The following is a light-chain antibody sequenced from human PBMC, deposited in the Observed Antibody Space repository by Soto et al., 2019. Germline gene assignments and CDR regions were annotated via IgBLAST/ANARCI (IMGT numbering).Light chain of an antibody. J-gene: IGKJ1*01. CDR1: QNIITN. CDR2: FAS. V-gene: IGKV3-15*01. Sequence: EIVFTQSPGTLSVSKGERATLSCRASQNIITNLAWYQQKPGQAPRLLIFFASTRVTGIPARFSGSGSGTEFTLTISSLQSEDFAVYYCHQYYSWPRGTFGQGTKVE. CDR3: HQYYSWPRGT.